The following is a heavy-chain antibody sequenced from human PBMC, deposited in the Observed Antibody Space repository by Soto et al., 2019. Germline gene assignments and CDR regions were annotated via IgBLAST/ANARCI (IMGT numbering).Heavy chain of an antibody. D-gene: IGHD2-15*01. J-gene: IGHJ6*03. CDR3: ARNVAATRPYYYYYMDV. V-gene: IGHV1-18*01. Sequence: QVPLVQSGAEVKKPGASVKVSCKASGYTFTSYGISWVRQAPGQGLEWMGWISAYNGNTNYAQKLQGRVTMTTDTSTSTAYMELRSLRSDDTAVYYCARNVAATRPYYYYYMDVWGKGTTVTVSS. CDR1: GYTFTSYG. CDR2: ISAYNGNT.